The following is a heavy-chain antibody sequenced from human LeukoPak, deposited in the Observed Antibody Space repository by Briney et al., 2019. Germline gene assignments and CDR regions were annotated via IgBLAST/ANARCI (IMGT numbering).Heavy chain of an antibody. V-gene: IGHV4-30-4*07. D-gene: IGHD3-22*01. CDR3: ASRSFYDSSGYYSP. CDR1: GGSISSGGYS. Sequence: SETLSLTCAVSGGSISSGGYSWSWIRQPPGKGLEWIGYIYHSGSTYYNPSLKSRVTISVDTSKNQFSLKLSSVTAADTAVYYCASRSFYDSSGYYSPWGQGTMVTVSS. J-gene: IGHJ3*01. CDR2: IYHSGST.